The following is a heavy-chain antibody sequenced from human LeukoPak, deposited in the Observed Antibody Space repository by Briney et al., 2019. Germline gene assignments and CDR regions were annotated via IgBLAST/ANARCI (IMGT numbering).Heavy chain of an antibody. CDR1: GGSFSGYY. CDR3: ASYCSSTSCYPANWFDP. D-gene: IGHD2-2*01. V-gene: IGHV4-34*01. CDR2: INHSGCT. Sequence: SETLSLTCAVYGGSFSGYYWSWIRQPPGKGLEWIGEINHSGCTNYNPSLKSRVTISVDTSKNQFSLKLSSVTAADTAVYYCASYCSSTSCYPANWFDPWGQGTLVTVSS. J-gene: IGHJ5*02.